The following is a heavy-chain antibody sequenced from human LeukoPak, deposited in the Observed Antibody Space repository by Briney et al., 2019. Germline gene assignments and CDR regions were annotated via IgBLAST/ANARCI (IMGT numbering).Heavy chain of an antibody. CDR2: ISTDGTTT. CDR1: GFPFRSHW. CDR3: ARSLGYSSGG. J-gene: IGHJ4*02. D-gene: IGHD2-15*01. V-gene: IGHV3-74*01. Sequence: GGSLRLSCAASGFPFRSHWMHWVRQVPGKGLVWVSHISTDGTTTNYADSVKGRFTISRDNAKDTLYLQLNSLRAEDTAVYYCARSLGYSSGGWGQGTLVTVS.